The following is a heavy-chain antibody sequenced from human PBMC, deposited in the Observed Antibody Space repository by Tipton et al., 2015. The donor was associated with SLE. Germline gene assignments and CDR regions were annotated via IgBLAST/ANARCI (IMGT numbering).Heavy chain of an antibody. J-gene: IGHJ2*01. CDR1: GFTFSSYA. CDR3: AKVGEGYWYFDL. V-gene: IGHV3-23*04. Sequence: QLVQSGGGVVQPGRSLRLSCAASGFTFSSYAMHWVRQAPGKGLEWVSAISGSGGSTYYADSVKGRFTISRDNSKNTLYLQMNSLRAEDTAVYYCAKVGEGYWYFDLWGRGTLVTVSS. CDR2: ISGSGGST.